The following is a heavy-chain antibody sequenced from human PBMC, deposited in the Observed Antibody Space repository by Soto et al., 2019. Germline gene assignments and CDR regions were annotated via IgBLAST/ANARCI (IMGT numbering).Heavy chain of an antibody. Sequence: PGGSLRLSCAASGFTFSSYGMHWVRQAPGKGLEWVAVIWYDGSNKYYADSVKGRFTISRDNSKNTLYLQMNSLRAEDTAVYYCARDQRFGELLDYWGQGTLVTVSS. CDR3: ARDQRFGELLDY. CDR1: GFTFSSYG. CDR2: IWYDGSNK. J-gene: IGHJ4*02. D-gene: IGHD3-10*01. V-gene: IGHV3-33*01.